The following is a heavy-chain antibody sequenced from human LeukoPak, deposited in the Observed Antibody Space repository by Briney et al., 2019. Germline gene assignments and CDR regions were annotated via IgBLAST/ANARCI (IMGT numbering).Heavy chain of an antibody. D-gene: IGHD5-12*01. Sequence: GGSLRLSCAASGFTFSSYAMNWARQAPGKGLEWVSAISGGGGTTYYADSVKGRFTISRDNSKNTLFLQMNSLRAEDTAVYYCAKDREGLSSGYDLEYFDYWGQGTLVTVSS. CDR1: GFTFSSYA. J-gene: IGHJ4*02. CDR2: ISGGGGTT. CDR3: AKDREGLSSGYDLEYFDY. V-gene: IGHV3-23*01.